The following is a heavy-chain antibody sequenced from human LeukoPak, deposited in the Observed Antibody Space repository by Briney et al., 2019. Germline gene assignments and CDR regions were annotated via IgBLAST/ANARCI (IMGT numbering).Heavy chain of an antibody. J-gene: IGHJ6*03. Sequence: ASVKVSCKASGYTLTDYYIHWVRQAPGQGLEWMGWMNPNTGDTNYAQKFQGRVTMTRDTSIRTSYMELNRLTFDDTAVYYCARVFQEIAAAGIYYYYYYMDVWGKGTTVTISS. D-gene: IGHD6-13*01. CDR1: GYTLTDYY. CDR2: MNPNTGDT. CDR3: ARVFQEIAAAGIYYYYYYMDV. V-gene: IGHV1-2*02.